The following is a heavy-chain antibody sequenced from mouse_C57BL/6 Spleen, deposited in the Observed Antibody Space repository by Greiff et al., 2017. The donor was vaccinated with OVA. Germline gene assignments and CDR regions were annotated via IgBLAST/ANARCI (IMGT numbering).Heavy chain of an antibody. Sequence: QVQLQQSGPELVKPGASVKISCKASGYAFSSSWMNWVKQRPGKGLEWIGRIYPGDGDTNYNGKFKGKATLTADKSSSTAYMQLSSLTSEDSAVYFCARGHYGPSMDYWGQGTSVTVSS. CDR3: ARGHYGPSMDY. J-gene: IGHJ4*01. D-gene: IGHD1-1*01. CDR1: GYAFSSSW. V-gene: IGHV1-82*01. CDR2: IYPGDGDT.